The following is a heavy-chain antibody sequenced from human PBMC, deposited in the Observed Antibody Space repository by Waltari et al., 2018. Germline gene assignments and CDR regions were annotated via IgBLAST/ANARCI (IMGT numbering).Heavy chain of an antibody. J-gene: IGHJ4*02. CDR2: MNPNSGNT. D-gene: IGHD2-15*01. V-gene: IGHV1-8*03. CDR1: GYTFTSYD. Sequence: QVQLVQSGAEVKKPGASVKVSCKASGYTFTSYDINWVRQATGQGLEWMGWMNPNSGNTGYAQKFHGRVTINRNTSISTAYRGLSRLRSADTAVYYCAGGGNKWSSRLGYWGQGTLVTVSS. CDR3: AGGGNKWSSRLGY.